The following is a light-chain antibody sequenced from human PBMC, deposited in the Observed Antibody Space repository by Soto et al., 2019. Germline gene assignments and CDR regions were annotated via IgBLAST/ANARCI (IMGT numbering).Light chain of an antibody. J-gene: IGKJ1*01. Sequence: EIVMTQSPATLSASPGKRATLSCRASQSVSTNLAWYQQPRGQAPRPLIYGTSIRATGIPGRFGGSGSRTEFRLTNSGLQCEDVAVYYWQQYNYFWTFGQGTQ. CDR1: QSVSTN. V-gene: IGKV3-15*01. CDR2: GTS. CDR3: QQYNYFWT.